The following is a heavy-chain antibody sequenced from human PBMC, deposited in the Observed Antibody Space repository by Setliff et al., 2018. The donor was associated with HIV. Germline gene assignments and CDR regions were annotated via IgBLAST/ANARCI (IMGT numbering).Heavy chain of an antibody. Sequence: PGESLKISCKGSGYSFTSNWIGWVRQMPGKGLEWMGIIHPVDSDTRYSPSFQGQVTISADKSISTAYLQWSTLKASDTAIYYCARHRHTAAGTLDVFDIWGQGTVVTVSS. CDR1: GYSFTSNW. CDR2: IHPVDSDT. D-gene: IGHD6-13*01. CDR3: ARHRHTAAGTLDVFDI. J-gene: IGHJ3*02. V-gene: IGHV5-51*01.